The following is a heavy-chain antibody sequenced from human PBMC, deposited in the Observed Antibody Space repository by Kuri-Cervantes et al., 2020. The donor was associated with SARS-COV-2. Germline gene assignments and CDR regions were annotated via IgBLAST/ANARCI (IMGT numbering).Heavy chain of an antibody. CDR3: ATKLFGEHWFDP. V-gene: IGHV4-61*01. D-gene: IGHD3-10*01. CDR1: GASMSDPMSHYY. Sequence: SETLSLTCTVSGASMSDPMSHYYWNWIRLTPGKGLEWIGYIFHTGSNSQNPSLKSRVTISLDTSKNQFSLSLNSVTPADTAVYYCATKLFGEHWFDPLGPGNLGHRLL. CDR2: IFHTGSN. J-gene: IGHJ5*02.